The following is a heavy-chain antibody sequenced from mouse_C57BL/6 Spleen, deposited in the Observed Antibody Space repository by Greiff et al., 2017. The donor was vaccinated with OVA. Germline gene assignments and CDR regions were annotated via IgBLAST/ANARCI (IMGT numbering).Heavy chain of an antibody. D-gene: IGHD1-1*01. J-gene: IGHJ2*01. Sequence: EVKLLESGPGLVKPSQSLSLTCSVTGYSITSGYYWNWIRQFPGNKLEWMGYISYDGSNNYNPSLKNRISITRDTSKNQFFLKLNSVTTEDTATYYCAREDGSSYIDYWGQGTTLTVSS. CDR3: AREDGSSYIDY. V-gene: IGHV3-6*01. CDR1: GYSITSGYY. CDR2: ISYDGSN.